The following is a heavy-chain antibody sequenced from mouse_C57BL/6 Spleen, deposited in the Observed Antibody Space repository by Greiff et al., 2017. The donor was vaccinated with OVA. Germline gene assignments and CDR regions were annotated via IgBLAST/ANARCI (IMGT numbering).Heavy chain of an antibody. CDR2: IRSKSSNYAT. J-gene: IGHJ1*03. CDR1: GFTFNTYA. V-gene: IGHV10-3*01. CDR3: VREGRTDWYFDV. Sequence: EVQRVESGGGLVQPKGSLKLSCAASGFTFNTYAMHWVHQAPGKGLEWVARIRSKSSNYATYYADSVKDRFTISRDDSQSMLYLQMNNLKTEDTAMYYCVREGRTDWYFDVWGTGTTVTVSS.